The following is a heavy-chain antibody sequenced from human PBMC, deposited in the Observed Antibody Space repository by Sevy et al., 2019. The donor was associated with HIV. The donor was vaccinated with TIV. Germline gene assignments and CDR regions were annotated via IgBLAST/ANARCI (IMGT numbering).Heavy chain of an antibody. D-gene: IGHD6-13*01. J-gene: IGHJ6*02. V-gene: IGHV3-15*01. CDR3: TTDSSSWYYYGMDV. CDR2: IKSKTDGGTT. CDR1: GFTFGNAW. Sequence: GGSLRLSCAASGFTFGNAWMSWVRQAPGKGLEWVGRIKSKTDGGTTDYAAPVKGRFTISRDDSKNTLYLQMNSLKTEDTAVYYCTTDSSSWYYYGMDVWGQGTTVTVSS.